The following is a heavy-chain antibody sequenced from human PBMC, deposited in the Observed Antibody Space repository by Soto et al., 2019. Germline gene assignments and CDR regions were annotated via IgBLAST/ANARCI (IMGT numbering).Heavy chain of an antibody. V-gene: IGHV3-21*01. J-gene: IGHJ4*02. Sequence: PGGSLRLSCAASGFTFSRYSMNWVRQAPGKGLEWVSSISSTTNYIYYADSMKGRFTVSRDNAKNSVYLDVNSLSAEDTAVYYCARESEDLTSNFDYWGQGTLVTVSS. CDR3: ARESEDLTSNFDY. CDR2: ISSTTNYI. CDR1: GFTFSRYS.